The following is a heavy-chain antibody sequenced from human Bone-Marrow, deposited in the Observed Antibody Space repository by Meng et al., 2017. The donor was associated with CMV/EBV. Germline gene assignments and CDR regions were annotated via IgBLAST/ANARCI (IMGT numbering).Heavy chain of an antibody. J-gene: IGHJ4*02. Sequence: GGSLRLSCTASGFTFGDYAMSWVRQAPGKGLEWVGFIRSKAYGGTTEYAASVKGRFTISRDDSKSIAYLQMNSLKTEDTAVYYCTRDRTEYFDYWGQGTRVTVYS. CDR3: TRDRTEYFDY. V-gene: IGHV3-49*04. D-gene: IGHD4-17*01. CDR2: IRSKAYGGTT. CDR1: GFTFGDYA.